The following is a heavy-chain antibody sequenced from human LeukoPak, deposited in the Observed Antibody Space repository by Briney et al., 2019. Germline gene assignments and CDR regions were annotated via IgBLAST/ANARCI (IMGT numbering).Heavy chain of an antibody. CDR3: AKFIAAPFYFDY. CDR2: ISGSGGST. CDR1: GFTFSSYG. D-gene: IGHD6-13*01. Sequence: GGSLRLSCAASGFTFSSYGMSWVRQAPGKGLEWVSAISGSGGSTYYADSVKGRFTISRDNSKNTLYLQMNSLRAEDTAVYYCAKFIAAPFYFDYWGQGTLVTVSS. J-gene: IGHJ4*02. V-gene: IGHV3-23*01.